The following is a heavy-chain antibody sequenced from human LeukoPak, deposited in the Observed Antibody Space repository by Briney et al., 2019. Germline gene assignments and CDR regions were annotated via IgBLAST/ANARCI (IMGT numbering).Heavy chain of an antibody. Sequence: ASVTVSCKASGYTFTSYGISWVRQAPGQGLEWMGWTSAYNGNTNYAQKLQGRVTMTTDTSTSTAYMELRSLRSDDTAVYYCARAIAVAGTDYWGQGTLVTVSS. J-gene: IGHJ4*02. CDR2: TSAYNGNT. V-gene: IGHV1-18*01. D-gene: IGHD6-19*01. CDR1: GYTFTSYG. CDR3: ARAIAVAGTDY.